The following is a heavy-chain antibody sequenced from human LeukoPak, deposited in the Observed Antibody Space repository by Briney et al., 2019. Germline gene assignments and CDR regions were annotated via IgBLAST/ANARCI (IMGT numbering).Heavy chain of an antibody. CDR3: AKDLYSGSYGVYYYYMDV. J-gene: IGHJ6*03. Sequence: GGSLRLSCAASGFTFSSYAMSWVRQAPGKGLEWVSAISGSGGSTYYADSVKGRFTISRDNSKNTLYLQMNSLRAEDTAVYYCAKDLYSGSYGVYYYYMDVWGKGTTVTVSS. CDR1: GFTFSSYA. V-gene: IGHV3-23*01. CDR2: ISGSGGST. D-gene: IGHD1-26*01.